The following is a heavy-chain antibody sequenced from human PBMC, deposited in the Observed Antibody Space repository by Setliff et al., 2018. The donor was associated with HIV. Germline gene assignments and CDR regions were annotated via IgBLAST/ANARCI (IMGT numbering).Heavy chain of an antibody. CDR3: ARDHVFGSRTGFDP. CDR1: GASDISYIW. J-gene: IGHJ5*02. CDR2: VFHSGSA. V-gene: IGHV4-4*02. Sequence: PSETLSLTCAVSGASDISYIWWSWVRQPPGKGLEWIGEVFHSGSANSNASLRSRVMISVDTSKNQFSLKLSAVTAADTAVYYCARDHVFGSRTGFDPWGPGILVTVSS. D-gene: IGHD3-10*01.